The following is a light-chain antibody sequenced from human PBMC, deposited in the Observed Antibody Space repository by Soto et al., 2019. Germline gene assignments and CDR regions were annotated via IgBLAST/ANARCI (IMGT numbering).Light chain of an antibody. Sequence: ENVLTQSPGTLSLSPGERATLSCRASQSVSSSYLTWYQQKPGQAPRLLIYAASSRDTDIPDRFSGSGSGTDFTLTISSLEPEDFAVYYCQQYDSSPFTFGQGTKLEIK. CDR1: QSVSSSY. V-gene: IGKV3-20*01. J-gene: IGKJ2*01. CDR2: AAS. CDR3: QQYDSSPFT.